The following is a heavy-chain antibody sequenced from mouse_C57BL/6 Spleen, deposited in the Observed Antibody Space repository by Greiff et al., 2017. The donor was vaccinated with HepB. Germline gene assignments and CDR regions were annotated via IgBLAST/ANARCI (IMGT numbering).Heavy chain of an antibody. Sequence: EVQLQESGGGLVKPGGSLKLSCAASGFTFSDYGMHWVRQAPEKGLEWVAYISSGSSTIYYADTVKGRFTISRDNAKNTLFLQMTSLRSEDTAMYYCARDQYGSSHTLFDYWGQGTTLTVSS. CDR2: ISSGSSTI. CDR3: ARDQYGSSHTLFDY. CDR1: GFTFSDYG. V-gene: IGHV5-17*01. D-gene: IGHD1-1*01. J-gene: IGHJ2*01.